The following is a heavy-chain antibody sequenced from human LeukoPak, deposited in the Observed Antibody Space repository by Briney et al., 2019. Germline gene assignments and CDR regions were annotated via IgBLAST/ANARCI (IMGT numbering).Heavy chain of an antibody. CDR2: ISIYNGNT. CDR3: ARITYDFWSGYYMPDDP. Sequence: ASVKVSCKASGYTFTGYYMHWARQAPGQGLEWMGWISIYNGNTDYAQKLRGRVTMTTDTSTSTAYMELRSLRSDDTAVYYCARITYDFWSGYYMPDDPWGQGTLVTVSS. D-gene: IGHD3-3*01. V-gene: IGHV1-18*04. J-gene: IGHJ5*02. CDR1: GYTFTGYY.